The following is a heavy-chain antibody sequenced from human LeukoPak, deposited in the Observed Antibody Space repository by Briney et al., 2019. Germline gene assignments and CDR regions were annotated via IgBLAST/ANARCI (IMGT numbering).Heavy chain of an antibody. CDR2: INPNSGGT. V-gene: IGHV1-2*02. CDR1: GYTFTGYY. CDR3: ARGFRPGGSSVVVCDY. J-gene: IGHJ4*02. D-gene: IGHD2-15*01. Sequence: GASVTVSCKASGYTFTGYYMHWVRQAPGQGLEWMGWINPNSGGTNYAQKFQGRVTMTREKSITTAYMELSSLRSDDTAVYYCARGFRPGGSSVVVCDYWGQGTLVTVSS.